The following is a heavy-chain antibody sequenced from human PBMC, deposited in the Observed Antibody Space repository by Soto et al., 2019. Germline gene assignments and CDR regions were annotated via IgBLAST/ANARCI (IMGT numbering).Heavy chain of an antibody. J-gene: IGHJ6*02. CDR2: IFYSGST. Sequence: TLSLTCTVSGDSVSSSYYYWGWIRQPPGKGLEWIGSIFYSGSTYYNPSLKSRVTISVDTSKNQFSLKLSSVTAADTAVYYCARRGGSRQIYLYGMGVWGQGTT. CDR1: GDSVSSSYYY. V-gene: IGHV4-39*01. D-gene: IGHD5-12*01. CDR3: ARRGGSRQIYLYGMGV.